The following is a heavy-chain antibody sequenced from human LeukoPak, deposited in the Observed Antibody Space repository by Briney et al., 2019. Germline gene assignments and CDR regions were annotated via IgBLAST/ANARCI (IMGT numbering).Heavy chain of an antibody. D-gene: IGHD2-21*02. CDR2: ISSSSSTI. V-gene: IGHV3-48*01. CDR3: AREGVTRFDY. CDR1: GFTFSSYS. Sequence: GGSLRLSCAASGFTFSSYSMNWVRQAPGKGLEWVSYISSSSSTIYYADSVKGRFTISRDNAKNSLYLQMNSLRAEDTAVYYCAREGVTRFDYWGQGTLVTGSS. J-gene: IGHJ4*02.